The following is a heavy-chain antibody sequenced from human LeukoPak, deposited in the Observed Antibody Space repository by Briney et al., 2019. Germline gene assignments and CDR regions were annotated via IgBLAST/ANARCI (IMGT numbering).Heavy chain of an antibody. J-gene: IGHJ5*02. CDR3: ARGTTGTTYDWFDP. CDR2: IRGSGGST. Sequence: PGGSLRLSCAASGVTFSSYAMSWVRQAPGKGLEWVSAIRGSGGSTNYADSVKGRFTISRDNSKNTLYLQMNSLRAEDTAVYYCARGTTGTTYDWFDPWGQGTLVTVSS. D-gene: IGHD1-1*01. V-gene: IGHV3-23*01. CDR1: GVTFSSYA.